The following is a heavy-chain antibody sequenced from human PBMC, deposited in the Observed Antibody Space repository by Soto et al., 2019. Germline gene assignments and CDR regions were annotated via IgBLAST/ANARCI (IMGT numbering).Heavy chain of an antibody. CDR2: IYYSGNT. CDR3: ARATYYYDSSGYSDRVLDY. D-gene: IGHD3-22*01. J-gene: IGHJ4*02. Sequence: SETLSLTCTVSGGSISSGGYYWIWIRQHPGKGLEWIGYIYYSGNTYYNPSLKSRVTISEDTSKNQFSLKLSSVTAADTAVYYCARATYYYDSSGYSDRVLDYWGQGTLVTVSS. CDR1: GGSISSGGYY. V-gene: IGHV4-31*03.